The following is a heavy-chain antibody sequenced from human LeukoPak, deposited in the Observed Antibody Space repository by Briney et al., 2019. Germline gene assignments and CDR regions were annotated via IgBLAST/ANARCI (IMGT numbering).Heavy chain of an antibody. J-gene: IGHJ4*02. Sequence: PGGSLRLSCAASGITFSSYWMTWVRQAPGKGLEWVANIKQDGSEKYYVDSVKGRFTISRDNAKNSLYLQMNSLRAEDTAVYYCARNPGWVVAAKGDFDYWGQGTLVTVSS. CDR3: ARNPGWVVAAKGDFDY. CDR2: IKQDGSEK. CDR1: GITFSSYW. D-gene: IGHD2-15*01. V-gene: IGHV3-7*01.